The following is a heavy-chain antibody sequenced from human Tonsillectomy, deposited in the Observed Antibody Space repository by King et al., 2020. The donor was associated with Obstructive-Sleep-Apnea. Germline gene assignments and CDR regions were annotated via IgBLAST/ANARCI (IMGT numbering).Heavy chain of an antibody. CDR3: AKDSNGDYGSFWYFDL. D-gene: IGHD4-17*01. V-gene: IGHV3-23*04. J-gene: IGHJ2*01. CDR1: GFTFSNYA. Sequence: VQLVESGGGLVQPGGSLRLSCAASGFTFSNYAMTWVLQAPGQGLEWVSAISGSGGSTYYADSVKGRFTISRDNSKSTLYLQMNSLRAEDTAVYYCAKDSNGDYGSFWYFDLWGRGTLVTVSS. CDR2: ISGSGGST.